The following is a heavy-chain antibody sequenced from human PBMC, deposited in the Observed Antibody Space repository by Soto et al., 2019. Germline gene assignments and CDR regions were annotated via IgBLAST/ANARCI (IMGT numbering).Heavy chain of an antibody. V-gene: IGHV3-30-3*01. Sequence: QVQLVESGGGVVQPGRSLRLSCAASGFTFSRYAMHWVRQAPGKGLEWVAAISYDGSNKYYPDSVKGRFTISRDNSKNTLYLQMNSLRAEDTAVYYCARDSRWYTYYYGMDVWGQGTTVTVSS. D-gene: IGHD6-13*01. CDR1: GFTFSRYA. CDR3: ARDSRWYTYYYGMDV. CDR2: ISYDGSNK. J-gene: IGHJ6*02.